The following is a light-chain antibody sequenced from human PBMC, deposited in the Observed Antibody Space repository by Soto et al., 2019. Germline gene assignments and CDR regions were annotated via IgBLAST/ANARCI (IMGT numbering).Light chain of an antibody. J-gene: IGLJ1*01. CDR1: SSDVGHYDF. Sequence: QSVLTQPASVSGSPGQSITISCTGASSDVGHYDFVSWYQQHPGKAPKLLIYEVTYRPSGVSSRFSGSKSGNTASLTISGLQAEDEADYYCNSYTRFSTYVFGTGTKVTV. CDR2: EVT. V-gene: IGLV2-14*01. CDR3: NSYTRFSTYV.